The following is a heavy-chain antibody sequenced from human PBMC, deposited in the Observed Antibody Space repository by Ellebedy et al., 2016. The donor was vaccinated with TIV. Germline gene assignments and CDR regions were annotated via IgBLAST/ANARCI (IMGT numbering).Heavy chain of an antibody. CDR2: GST. CDR3: ARYCSSHQFAGGMDV. D-gene: IGHD2-2*01. V-gene: IGHV4-34*01. J-gene: IGHJ6*02. Sequence: GSTNYNPSLKSRVTISVDTSKNQFSLKLSSVTAADTAVYYCARYCSSHQFAGGMDVWGQGTTVTVSS.